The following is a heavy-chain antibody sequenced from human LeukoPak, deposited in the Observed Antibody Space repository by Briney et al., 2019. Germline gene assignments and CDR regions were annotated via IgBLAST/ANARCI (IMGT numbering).Heavy chain of an antibody. Sequence: ASVKVSCKVSGYTLTELSMHWVGQAPGKGLEWMGGFDPEDGETIYAQKFQGRVTMTEDTSTDTAYMELSSLRSEDTAVYYCATVYFPLQWLVADHGYYFDYWGQGTLVTVSS. CDR3: ATVYFPLQWLVADHGYYFDY. CDR2: FDPEDGET. CDR1: GYTLTELS. V-gene: IGHV1-24*01. D-gene: IGHD6-19*01. J-gene: IGHJ4*02.